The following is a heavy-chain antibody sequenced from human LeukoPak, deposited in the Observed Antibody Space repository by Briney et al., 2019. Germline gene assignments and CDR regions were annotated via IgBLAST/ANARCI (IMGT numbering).Heavy chain of an antibody. D-gene: IGHD1-26*01. V-gene: IGHV1-2*02. CDR3: AREVFGATMIDY. J-gene: IGHJ4*02. Sequence: GASVKVSCKASGYTFTGYYMHWVRQAPGQGLEWMGWINPNSGDTNYAQKFQGRVTMTRDTSISTAYMELSRLRSDDTAVYYCAREVFGATMIDYWDQGTLVTVSS. CDR1: GYTFTGYY. CDR2: INPNSGDT.